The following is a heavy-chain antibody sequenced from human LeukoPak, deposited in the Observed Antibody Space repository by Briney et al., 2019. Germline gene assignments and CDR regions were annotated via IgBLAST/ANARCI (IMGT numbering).Heavy chain of an antibody. D-gene: IGHD6-13*01. J-gene: IGHJ4*02. CDR2: IYYSGST. CDR3: ARHQQQLGDFDY. Sequence: PSETLSLTCTVSGGSISSYYWSWIRQPPGKGLEWIGYIYYSGSTNYNPSLKSRVTISVDTSKNQFSLKLSSVTAADTAVYYCARHQQQLGDFDYWGQGTLVTVSS. V-gene: IGHV4-59*08. CDR1: GGSISSYY.